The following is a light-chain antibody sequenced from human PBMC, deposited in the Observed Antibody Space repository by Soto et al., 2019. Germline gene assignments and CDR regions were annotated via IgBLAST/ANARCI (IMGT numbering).Light chain of an antibody. Sequence: EIVLTQSSVPLSLSPVERSTLSCRASPSVSSSYLAWYQQKPGQAPRLLIYGASSRATGIPDRFSGSGSGTDFTLTISRLEPEDFAVYYCQQYGSSPGWTFGQGTKVDIK. CDR3: QQYGSSPGWT. CDR1: PSVSSSY. CDR2: GAS. V-gene: IGKV3-20*01. J-gene: IGKJ1*01.